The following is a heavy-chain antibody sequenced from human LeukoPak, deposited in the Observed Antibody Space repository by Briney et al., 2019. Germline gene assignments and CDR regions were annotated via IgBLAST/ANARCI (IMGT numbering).Heavy chain of an antibody. CDR2: ISGSSSNT. J-gene: IGHJ4*02. Sequence: AGSLTLTCAASGFTISTYSMNWVRQAPGKGLEWVSYISGSSSNTFYAGSVKGRFTISKDKAKNSLYPQMDSLRAEDTAVYYCAIGTAMVDYWGQGTLVTVSS. V-gene: IGHV3-48*01. CDR1: GFTISTYS. CDR3: AIGTAMVDY. D-gene: IGHD5-18*01.